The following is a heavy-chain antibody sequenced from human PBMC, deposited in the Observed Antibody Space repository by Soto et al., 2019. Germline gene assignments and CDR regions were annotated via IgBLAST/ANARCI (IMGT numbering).Heavy chain of an antibody. CDR1: GFTFSSYW. V-gene: IGHV3-74*01. J-gene: IGHJ6*02. D-gene: IGHD3-10*01. CDR3: ARSFYYGSGLPAFYYYYYGMDV. CDR2: INSDGSTI. Sequence: GGSLRLSCAASGFTFSSYWMHWVRQAPGKGLVWVSRINSDGSTIYYADSVKGRFTISRDNAKNSLYLQMNSLRAEDTAVYYCARSFYYGSGLPAFYYYYYGMDVWGQGTTVTVSS.